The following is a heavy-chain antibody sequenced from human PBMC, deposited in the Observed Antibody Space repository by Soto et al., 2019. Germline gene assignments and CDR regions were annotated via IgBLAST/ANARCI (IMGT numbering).Heavy chain of an antibody. CDR2: IIPIFGTA. J-gene: IGHJ6*02. CDR3: ASPVTGTTRAYYYYYGMDV. Sequence: QVQLVQSGAEVKKPGSSVKVSCKASGGTFSSYAISWVRQAPGQGLEWMGGIIPIFGTANYAQKFQGRVTITEDESTSTAYLELSSLRSEDTAVYYCASPVTGTTRAYYYYYGMDVWGQGTTVTVSS. D-gene: IGHD1-20*01. CDR1: GGTFSSYA. V-gene: IGHV1-69*01.